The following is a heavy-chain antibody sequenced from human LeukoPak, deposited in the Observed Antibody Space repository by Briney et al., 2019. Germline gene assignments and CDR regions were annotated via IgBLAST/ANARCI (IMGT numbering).Heavy chain of an antibody. J-gene: IGHJ4*02. D-gene: IGHD1-7*01. V-gene: IGHV4-61*02. CDR1: GGSISSGSYY. CDR3: ARQGTGTKRIDY. CDR2: IYTSGST. Sequence: SETLSLTCTVSGGSISSGSYYWSWIRQPAGKGLEWIGRIYTSGSTNYNPSLKSRVTISVDTSKNQFSLKLSSVTAADTAVYYCARQGTGTKRIDYWGQGTLVTVSS.